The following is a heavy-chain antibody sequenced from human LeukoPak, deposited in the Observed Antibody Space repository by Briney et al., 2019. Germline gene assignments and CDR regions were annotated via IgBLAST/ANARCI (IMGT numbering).Heavy chain of an antibody. CDR1: GFTFSTYN. Sequence: PGGSLRLSCAASGFTFSTYNMNWVRQAPGKGLEWVSYISSSSGTIYYADSVQGRFTISRDNAKNSLYLQMNSLRAEDTAVYYCARRLTASGKYYFDYWGQGTLVTVSS. D-gene: IGHD6-13*01. CDR3: ARRLTASGKYYFDY. J-gene: IGHJ4*02. V-gene: IGHV3-48*01. CDR2: ISSSSGTI.